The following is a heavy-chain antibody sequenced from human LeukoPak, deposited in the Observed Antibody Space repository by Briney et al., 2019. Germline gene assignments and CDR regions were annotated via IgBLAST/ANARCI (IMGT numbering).Heavy chain of an antibody. D-gene: IGHD6-19*01. Sequence: EASVKVSCKASGYTFTSYGISWVRQAPGQGLEWMGWISAYNGNTNYAQKLQGRVTMTTDTSTSTAYMELRSLRSDDTAVYYCARGNPSIAVVTLYYYYGMDVWGQGTTVTVSS. CDR1: GYTFTSYG. V-gene: IGHV1-18*01. J-gene: IGHJ6*02. CDR3: ARGNPSIAVVTLYYYYGMDV. CDR2: ISAYNGNT.